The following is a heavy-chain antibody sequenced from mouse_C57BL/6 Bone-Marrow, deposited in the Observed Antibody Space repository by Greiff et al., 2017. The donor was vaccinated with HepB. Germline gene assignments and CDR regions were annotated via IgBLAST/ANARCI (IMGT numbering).Heavy chain of an antibody. Sequence: EVQLQQSGPGLVKPSQSLSLTCSVTGYSITSGYYWNWIRQFPGNKLEWMGYISYDGSNNYNPSLKNRISITRDTSKNQFFLKLNSVTTEDTATYYCARERGSLFDYWGQGTTLTVSS. J-gene: IGHJ2*01. CDR3: ARERGSLFDY. CDR2: ISYDGSN. CDR1: GYSITSGYY. V-gene: IGHV3-6*01.